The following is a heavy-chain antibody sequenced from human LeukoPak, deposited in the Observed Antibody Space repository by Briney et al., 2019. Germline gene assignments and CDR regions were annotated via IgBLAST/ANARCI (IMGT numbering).Heavy chain of an antibody. J-gene: IGHJ4*02. Sequence: EASVKVSCKASGGTFSSYAISWVRQAPGQGLEWMGGIIPIFGTANYAQKFQGRVTITADESTSTAYMELSSLRSEDTAVYYCARGWVYDFWSGFAFDYWGQGTLVTVSS. D-gene: IGHD3-3*01. CDR2: IIPIFGTA. V-gene: IGHV1-69*13. CDR3: ARGWVYDFWSGFAFDY. CDR1: GGTFSSYA.